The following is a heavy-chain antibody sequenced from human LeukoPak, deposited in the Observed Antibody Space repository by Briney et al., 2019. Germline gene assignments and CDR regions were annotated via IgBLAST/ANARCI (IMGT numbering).Heavy chain of an antibody. CDR3: ARDESVAGTLFDY. Sequence: GGSLRLSCAASGFTFSSYAMHWVRQAPGKGLERVAVISYDGSNKYYADSVKGRFTISRDNSKNTLYLQMNSLRAEDTAVYYCARDESVAGTLFDYWGQGTLVTVSS. V-gene: IGHV3-30-3*01. CDR1: GFTFSSYA. J-gene: IGHJ4*02. D-gene: IGHD6-19*01. CDR2: ISYDGSNK.